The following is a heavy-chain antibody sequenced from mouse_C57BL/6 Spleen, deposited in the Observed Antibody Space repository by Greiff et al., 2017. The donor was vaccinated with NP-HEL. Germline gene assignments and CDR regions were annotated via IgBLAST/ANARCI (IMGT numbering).Heavy chain of an antibody. J-gene: IGHJ4*01. V-gene: IGHV1-80*01. CDR2: IYPGDGDT. CDR3: ARNYYGSNYAMDY. D-gene: IGHD1-1*01. Sequence: VQLQQSGAELVKPGASVKISCKASGYAFSSYWMNWVKQRPGKGLEWIGQIYPGDGDTNYNGKFKGKATLTADKSSSTAYMQLSSLTSEDSAVYFCARNYYGSNYAMDYWGQGTSVTVSS. CDR1: GYAFSSYW.